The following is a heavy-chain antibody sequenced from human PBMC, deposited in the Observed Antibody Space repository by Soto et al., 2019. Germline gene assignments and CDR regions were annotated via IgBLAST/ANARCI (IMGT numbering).Heavy chain of an antibody. J-gene: IGHJ4*02. CDR2: IYTSGST. CDR3: ARGRYCSSTSCYTFDY. D-gene: IGHD2-2*02. CDR1: GGSISSYY. V-gene: IGHV4-4*07. Sequence: SETLSLTCTVSGGSISSYYWSWIRQPAGKGLEWIGRIYTSGSTNYNPSLKSRVTMSVDTSKNQFSLRLSSVTAADTAVYYCARGRYCSSTSCYTFDYWGQGTLVTVSS.